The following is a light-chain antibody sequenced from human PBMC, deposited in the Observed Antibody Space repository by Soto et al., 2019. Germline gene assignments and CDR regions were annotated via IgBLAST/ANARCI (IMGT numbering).Light chain of an antibody. V-gene: IGKV3-20*01. Sequence: EIVLTQSPGILSLYPGERATLSCRASQSVSSNYLAWFQQKPGQAPRLLITGASSRATGIPDRFSGSGSGTDFTLTISRLEPEDFAVYYCQQYGNSPCTFGQGTKLEIK. CDR3: QQYGNSPCT. J-gene: IGKJ2*02. CDR1: QSVSSNY. CDR2: GAS.